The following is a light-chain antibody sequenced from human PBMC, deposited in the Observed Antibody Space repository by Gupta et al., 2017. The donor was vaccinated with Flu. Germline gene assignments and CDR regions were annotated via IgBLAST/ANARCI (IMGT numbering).Light chain of an antibody. V-gene: IGKV4-1*01. CDR1: QSVLYSSNNKNY. CDR2: WAP. J-gene: IGKJ1*01. CDR3: QQYYSTPRT. Sequence: DIVMTQSPDSLAVSLGERATINCKSSQSVLYSSNNKNYLAWYQQKPGQPPKLLIYWAPTRESGVPDRFSGSGSGTDFTLTISSLQAEDVAVYYCQQYYSTPRTFGQETKVEIK.